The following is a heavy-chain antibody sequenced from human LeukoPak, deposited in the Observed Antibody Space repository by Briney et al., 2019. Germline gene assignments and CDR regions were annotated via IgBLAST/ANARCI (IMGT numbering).Heavy chain of an antibody. J-gene: IGHJ6*02. CDR1: GGTFSSYA. V-gene: IGHV1-69*04. Sequence: SVKVSCKASGGTFSSYAVSWVRQAPGQGLEWMGRIIPILGIANYAQKFQGRVTITADKSTSTAYMELSSLRSEDTAVYYCARGTGSSGYYRQYYYYGMDVWGQGTTVTVSS. D-gene: IGHD3-22*01. CDR3: ARGTGSSGYYRQYYYYGMDV. CDR2: IIPILGIA.